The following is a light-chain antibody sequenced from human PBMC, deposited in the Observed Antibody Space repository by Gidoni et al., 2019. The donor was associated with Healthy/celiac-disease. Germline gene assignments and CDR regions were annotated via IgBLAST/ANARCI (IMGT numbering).Light chain of an antibody. CDR3: QQLNSYPRFT. Sequence: IQLTQSPSSLSASVGDRVTITCRASQGISSYLSWYQQKPGKAPKLLIYAASTFQSVVPSRFSGSGSVTDFTLTISSLQPEDFATYYCQQLNSYPRFTFGPGTKVDIK. CDR1: QGISSY. V-gene: IGKV1-9*01. CDR2: AAS. J-gene: IGKJ3*01.